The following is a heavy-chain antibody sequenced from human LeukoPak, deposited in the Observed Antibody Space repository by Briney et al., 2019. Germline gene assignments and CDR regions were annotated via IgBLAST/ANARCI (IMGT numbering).Heavy chain of an antibody. J-gene: IGHJ4*02. CDR3: ARQDGSGIYYFDY. V-gene: IGHV5-51*01. CDR2: IYPGNSDT. CDR1: GYGGFPSYW. Sequence: GESLNISCKGSGYGGFPSYWIAWVRQMPGKGLEWMGIIYPGNSDTRYSPSFQGQVTISADKSISTAYLQWSSLKASDTAIYYCARQDGSGIYYFDYWGQGTLVTVSS. D-gene: IGHD3-10*01.